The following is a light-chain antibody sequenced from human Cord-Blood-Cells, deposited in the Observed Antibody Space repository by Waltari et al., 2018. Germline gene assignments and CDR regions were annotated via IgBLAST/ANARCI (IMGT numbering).Light chain of an antibody. CDR3: QQYYSTPFT. V-gene: IGKV1D-43*01. J-gene: IGKJ3*01. CDR2: YAS. CDR1: QGISSY. Sequence: AIRMTQSPFSLSASVGDRVTITYWASQGISSYLAWYQQKPAKAPKLFIYYASSLQSGVPSRFSGSGSGTDYTLTISSLHPEDFATYYCQQYYSTPFTFGPGTKVDIK.